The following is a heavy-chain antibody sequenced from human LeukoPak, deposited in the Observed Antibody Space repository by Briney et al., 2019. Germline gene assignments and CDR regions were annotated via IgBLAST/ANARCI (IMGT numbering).Heavy chain of an antibody. V-gene: IGHV4-4*07. CDR2: THTSGST. CDR3: ARNSYDSSGYYPLDY. CDR1: GGSISSYY. Sequence: SETLCLTCTVSGGSISSYYWSWIRQPAGKGLGWIGRTHTSGSTNYNPSLKSRVTMSVDTSKNQFSLKLSSVTAADTALYYCARNSYDSSGYYPLDYWGQGTLVTVSS. J-gene: IGHJ4*02. D-gene: IGHD3-22*01.